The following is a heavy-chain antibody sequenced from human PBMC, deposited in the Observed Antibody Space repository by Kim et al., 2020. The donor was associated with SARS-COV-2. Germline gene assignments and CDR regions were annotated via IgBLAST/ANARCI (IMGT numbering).Heavy chain of an antibody. V-gene: IGHV1-46*01. CDR3: ARCGWFGEPGYYGMDV. Sequence: ASVKVSCKASGYTFTSYYMHWVRQAPGQGLEWMGIINPSGGSTSYAQKFQGRVTMTRDTSTSTVYMELSSLRSEDTAVYYCARCGWFGEPGYYGMDVWGQGTTVTVSS. D-gene: IGHD3-10*01. CDR1: GYTFTSYY. CDR2: INPSGGST. J-gene: IGHJ6*02.